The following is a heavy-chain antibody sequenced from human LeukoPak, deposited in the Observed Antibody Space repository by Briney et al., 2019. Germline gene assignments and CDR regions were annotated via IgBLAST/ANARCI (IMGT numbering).Heavy chain of an antibody. Sequence: GESLKISCKGSGYSFTSYWIGWVRQMPGKGLEWMGRIDPSDSYTNYSPSFQGHVTISTDKSISTAYLQWNSLKASDTAMYYCARHGRYTAIEYFDYWGQGTLVTVSS. CDR3: ARHGRYTAIEYFDY. V-gene: IGHV5-10-1*01. D-gene: IGHD5-18*01. J-gene: IGHJ4*02. CDR1: GYSFTSYW. CDR2: IDPSDSYT.